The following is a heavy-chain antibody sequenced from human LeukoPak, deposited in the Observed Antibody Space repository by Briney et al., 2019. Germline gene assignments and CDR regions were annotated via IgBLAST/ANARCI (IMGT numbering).Heavy chain of an antibody. V-gene: IGHV3-23*01. CDR3: AKGMSPKGTLALDI. CDR1: GFTFSSYA. Sequence: PGGSLRLSCAASGFTFSSYAMSWVRQAPGKGLEWVSAISSSGSNTYFADSVKGRFTISRDNSKNTLYLQMNSLRAEDTAIYYCAKGMSPKGTLALDIWGQGTMVTVSS. CDR2: ISSSGSNT. J-gene: IGHJ3*02. D-gene: IGHD2/OR15-2a*01.